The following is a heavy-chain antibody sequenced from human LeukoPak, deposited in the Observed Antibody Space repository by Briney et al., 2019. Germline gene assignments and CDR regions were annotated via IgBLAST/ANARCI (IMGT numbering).Heavy chain of an antibody. CDR2: IKSKTDGGTT. J-gene: IGHJ4*02. Sequence: PGGSLRLSCAASGFTFSNAWMSWVRQAPGKGLEWVGRIKSKTDGGTTDYAAPVKGRFTISRDDSKNTLYLQMNSLKTEDTAVYYCTTDHTTHTGTFDYWGQGTLVTVSS. V-gene: IGHV3-15*01. CDR1: GFTFSNAW. D-gene: IGHD1-1*01. CDR3: TTDHTTHTGTFDY.